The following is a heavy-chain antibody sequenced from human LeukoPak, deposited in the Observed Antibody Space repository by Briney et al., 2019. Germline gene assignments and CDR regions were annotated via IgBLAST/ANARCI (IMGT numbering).Heavy chain of an antibody. CDR2: TSGNGVNT. J-gene: IGHJ3*02. Sequence: GGSLRLSCAASGFTFSNYAMSWVRQAPGKGLEWVSGTSGNGVNTYYADSVRGRFTISRDNSKNTMYLQMNSLRAEDTAVFYCAKAGPAIAVAGTNRGYAFDIAGQGTMVTVSS. CDR3: AKAGPAIAVAGTNRGYAFDI. D-gene: IGHD6-19*01. V-gene: IGHV3-23*01. CDR1: GFTFSNYA.